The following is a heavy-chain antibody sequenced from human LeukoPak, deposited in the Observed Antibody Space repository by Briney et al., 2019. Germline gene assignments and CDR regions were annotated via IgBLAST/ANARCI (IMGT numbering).Heavy chain of an antibody. Sequence: ASVKVSCKASGYTFTGYYMRWVRQAPGQGLEWMGWINPNSGGTNYAQKFQGRVTMTRDTSISTAYMELSRLRSDDTAVYYCARDGLEWLFSLPVWFDPWGQGTLVTVSS. CDR1: GYTFTGYY. V-gene: IGHV1-2*02. D-gene: IGHD3-3*01. J-gene: IGHJ5*02. CDR3: ARDGLEWLFSLPVWFDP. CDR2: INPNSGGT.